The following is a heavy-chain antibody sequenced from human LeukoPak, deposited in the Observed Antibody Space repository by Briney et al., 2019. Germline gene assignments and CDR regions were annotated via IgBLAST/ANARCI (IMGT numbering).Heavy chain of an antibody. V-gene: IGHV3-23*01. CDR2: ISGSGGST. J-gene: IGHJ4*02. CDR1: GFTFSSYA. Sequence: GGSLRLSCAASGFTFSSYAMSWVRQAPGKGLEWVSAISGSGGSTYYADSVKGRFTISRDNSKNTLYLQMNSLRAEDTAVYYCAKGGNIVVVVAATIWVYWGQGTLVTVSS. D-gene: IGHD2-15*01. CDR3: AKGGNIVVVVAATIWVY.